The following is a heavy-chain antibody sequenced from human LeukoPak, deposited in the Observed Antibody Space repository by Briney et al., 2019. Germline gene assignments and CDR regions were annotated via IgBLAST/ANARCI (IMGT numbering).Heavy chain of an antibody. CDR1: GGSISSSRYY. J-gene: IGHJ4*02. V-gene: IGHV4-39*07. CDR2: IYYSGST. Sequence: PSETLSLTCTVSGGSISSSRYYWGWIRQPPGKGLEWIGSIYYSGSTYYNPSLKSRVTISVDTSKNQFSLKLSSVTAADTAVYYCARVWVDTAMADWGQGTLVTVSS. CDR3: ARVWVDTAMAD. D-gene: IGHD5-18*01.